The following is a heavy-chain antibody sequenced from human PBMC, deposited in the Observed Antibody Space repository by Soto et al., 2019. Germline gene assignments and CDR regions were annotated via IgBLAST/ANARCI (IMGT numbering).Heavy chain of an antibody. CDR1: GFTFGDYA. V-gene: IGHV3-49*03. J-gene: IGHJ4*02. CDR3: TRGVSGYSSSWSFY. Sequence: GGSLRLSCTASGFTFGDYAMSWFRQAPGKGLEWVGFIRSKAYGGTTEYAASVKGRFTISRGDSKSIAYLQMNSLKTEDTAVYYCTRGVSGYSSSWSFYWGQGTLVTVSS. CDR2: IRSKAYGGTT. D-gene: IGHD6-13*01.